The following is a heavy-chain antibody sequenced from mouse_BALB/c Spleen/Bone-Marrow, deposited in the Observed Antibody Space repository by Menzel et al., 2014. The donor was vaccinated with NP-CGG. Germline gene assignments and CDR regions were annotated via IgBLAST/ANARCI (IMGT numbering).Heavy chain of an antibody. Sequence: EVMLAESGGGLVKPGGSLKLSCAASGFTLXSYAMSWVRQTPEKRLEWVASISSGGSTYYPDSVKGRFTISRDNARNILYLQMSSLRSEDTAMYYCARGYDGYYGFAYWGQGTLVTVSA. CDR2: ISSGGST. V-gene: IGHV5-6-5*01. CDR3: ARGYDGYYGFAY. D-gene: IGHD2-3*01. J-gene: IGHJ3*01. CDR1: GFTLXSYA.